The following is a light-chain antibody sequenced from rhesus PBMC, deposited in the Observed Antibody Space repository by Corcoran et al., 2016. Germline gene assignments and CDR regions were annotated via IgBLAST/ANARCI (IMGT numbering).Light chain of an antibody. V-gene: IGKV1-74*01. J-gene: IGKJ4*01. CDR2: KAS. CDR1: ENVNNY. CDR3: QHGYGTPLT. Sequence: DIQMTQSPSSLSASVGDRVTITCRASENVNNYLNWYQQKPGKAPKFLIYKASTLQSGVPSRFSGSGFGTDYTCTISSLQPEDVATYYCQHGYGTPLTFGGGTKVELK.